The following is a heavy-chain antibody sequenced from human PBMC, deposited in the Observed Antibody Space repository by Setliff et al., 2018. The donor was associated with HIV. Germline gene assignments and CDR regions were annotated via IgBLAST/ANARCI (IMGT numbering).Heavy chain of an antibody. D-gene: IGHD5-18*01. CDR2: MYYSGST. Sequence: SETLSLTCTVAGGSISSSSYYWGWVRQPPGKGLEWIGSMYYSGSTYYTPSLKSRITISLDTSKNQFSLRMRSVTAADTAVYYCARVFVDTAVLRVLEYYFDSWGRGTLVTVSS. CDR1: GGSISSSSYY. CDR3: ARVFVDTAVLRVLEYYFDS. J-gene: IGHJ4*02. V-gene: IGHV4-39*07.